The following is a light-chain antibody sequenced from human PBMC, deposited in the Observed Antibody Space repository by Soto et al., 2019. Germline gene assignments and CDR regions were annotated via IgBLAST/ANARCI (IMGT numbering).Light chain of an antibody. V-gene: IGLV2-14*01. J-gene: IGLJ2*01. CDR1: SSDVGAYDY. Sequence: QSALTQPGSVSGSPGQAIAISCTGTSSDVGAYDYVSWYQQHPGKAPKLMIYDVKYRPSGVSNRFSGSKSGNTASLTISGLQAEHEADYYCSSYTSSSSVIFGGGTKVTVL. CDR3: SSYTSSSSVI. CDR2: DVK.